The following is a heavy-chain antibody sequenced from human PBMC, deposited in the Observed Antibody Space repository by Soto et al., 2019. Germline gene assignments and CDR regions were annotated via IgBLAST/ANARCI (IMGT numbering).Heavy chain of an antibody. D-gene: IGHD3-3*02. V-gene: IGHV4-61*01. CDR1: GDSVGNGPYY. CDR3: ARVGSICQSGGCYYYYGLGV. CDR2: IYYSGSP. J-gene: IGHJ6*02. Sequence: QVRLQETGPGLVKPSEPLSLSCLVSGDSVGNGPYYWSWFRQSTGASMEWISSIYYSGSPTVNPSLESRVNISTDMSKNQYFLELRYVTAADAAVYFCARVGSICQSGGCYYYYGLGVWGQGTTVAISS.